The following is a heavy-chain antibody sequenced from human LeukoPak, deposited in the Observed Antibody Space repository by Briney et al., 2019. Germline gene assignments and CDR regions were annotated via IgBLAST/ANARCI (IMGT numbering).Heavy chain of an antibody. Sequence: GGSLRLSCAASGFTFSSYAMSWVRRAPGKGLEWVSAISGSGGSTYYADSVKGRFTISRDNSKNTLYLQMNSLRAEDTAVYYCARDLPLKPITMVRGVISAYFDYWGQGTLVTVSS. CDR1: GFTFSSYA. CDR2: ISGSGGST. CDR3: ARDLPLKPITMVRGVISAYFDY. V-gene: IGHV3-23*01. D-gene: IGHD3-10*01. J-gene: IGHJ4*02.